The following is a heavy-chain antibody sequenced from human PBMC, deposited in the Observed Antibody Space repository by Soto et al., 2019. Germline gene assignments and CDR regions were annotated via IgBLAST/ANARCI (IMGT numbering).Heavy chain of an antibody. Sequence: QVQLVESGGGVVQPGRSLRLSCAASGFTFSSYGMHWVRQAPGKGLEWVAVIWYDGSNKYYADSVKGRFTISRDNSKNTLYLQMNSLRAEDTAVYYGARDRYSSSSRSLGYWGQGTLVTVSS. J-gene: IGHJ4*02. V-gene: IGHV3-33*01. CDR2: IWYDGSNK. CDR1: GFTFSSYG. D-gene: IGHD6-6*01. CDR3: ARDRYSSSSRSLGY.